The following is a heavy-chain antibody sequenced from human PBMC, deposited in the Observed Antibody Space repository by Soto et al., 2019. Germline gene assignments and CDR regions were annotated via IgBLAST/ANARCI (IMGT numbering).Heavy chain of an antibody. CDR3: VRATLSWGHYYFRGLDV. V-gene: IGHV3-7*01. CDR1: GFMFGTYW. D-gene: IGHD3-22*01. Sequence: GGSLRLSCAATGFMFGTYWMSWGRQAPGKGLEWVANIKHDGNEKYYADSVKGRFTVSRDNVKNFLHLQMSSLRGADTAVYFCVRATLSWGHYYFRGLDVWGQGTTVTVSS. J-gene: IGHJ6*02. CDR2: IKHDGNEK.